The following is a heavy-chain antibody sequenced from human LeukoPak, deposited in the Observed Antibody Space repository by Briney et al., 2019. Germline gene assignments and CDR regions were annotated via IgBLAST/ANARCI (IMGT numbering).Heavy chain of an antibody. CDR3: AKRRGGVQLWLGYYFDY. D-gene: IGHD5-18*01. V-gene: IGHV3-23*01. J-gene: IGHJ4*02. Sequence: GGSLRLSCAASGFTFSSYAMHWVRQAPGKGLEWVSLITWDGGSTYYADSVKGRFTISRDNSKNTLYLQMNSLRAEDTAVYYCAKRRGGVQLWLGYYFDYWGQGTLVTVSS. CDR1: GFTFSSYA. CDR2: ITWDGGST.